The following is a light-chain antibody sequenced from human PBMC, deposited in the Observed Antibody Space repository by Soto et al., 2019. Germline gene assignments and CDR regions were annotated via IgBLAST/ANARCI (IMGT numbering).Light chain of an antibody. CDR1: QSIGSY. CDR2: TAS. J-gene: IGKJ2*01. Sequence: DIQMTQSPSSLSASVGDRVTISCRASQSIGSYVNWYQHRPGKAPNLLIFTASSLQGGVPSRFSGSGSGTDFTLTINSLQLEDFATYYCQQSYSSPYTFAQGTKLEIK. V-gene: IGKV1-39*01. CDR3: QQSYSSPYT.